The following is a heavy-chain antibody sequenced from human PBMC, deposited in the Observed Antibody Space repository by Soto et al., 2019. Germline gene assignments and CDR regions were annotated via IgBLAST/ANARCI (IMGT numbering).Heavy chain of an antibody. J-gene: IGHJ4*02. CDR1: GFPFSSYS. V-gene: IGHV3-21*01. CDR2: ISSSSSYI. Sequence: GGSLRLSCASSGFPFSSYSMNWVRQAPGKGLEWVSSISSSSSYIYYADSVKGRFTISRDNAKNSLYLQMNSLRAEDTAVYYCARGPDYGDSEYYFDYWGQGTLVTVSS. D-gene: IGHD4-17*01. CDR3: ARGPDYGDSEYYFDY.